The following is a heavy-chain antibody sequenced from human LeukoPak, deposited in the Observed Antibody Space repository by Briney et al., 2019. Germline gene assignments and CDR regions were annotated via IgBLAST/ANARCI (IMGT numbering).Heavy chain of an antibody. V-gene: IGHV1-18*01. CDR3: ARDLQAPIMITFGGVIFDY. CDR1: GYTFTSYG. Sequence: GASVKVSCKASGYTFTSYGISWVRQAPGQGLEWMGWISAYNGNTNYAQKLQGRVTMTTDTSTSTAYMELRSLRSDDTAVYYCARDLQAPIMITFGGVIFDYWGQGTLVTVSS. CDR2: ISAYNGNT. J-gene: IGHJ4*02. D-gene: IGHD3-16*01.